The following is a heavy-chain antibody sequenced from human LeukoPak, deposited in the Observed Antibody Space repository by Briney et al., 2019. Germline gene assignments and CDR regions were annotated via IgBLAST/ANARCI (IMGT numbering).Heavy chain of an antibody. CDR3: ARDIYYYYYMDV. Sequence: PGGSLRLSCAASGFTFSDYYMSWIRQAPGTGLEWVSYISSSGSTIYYADSVKGRFTISRDNAKNSLYLQMNSLRAEDTAVYYCARDIYYYYYMDVWGKGTTVTVSS. V-gene: IGHV3-11*04. J-gene: IGHJ6*03. CDR2: ISSSGSTI. CDR1: GFTFSDYY.